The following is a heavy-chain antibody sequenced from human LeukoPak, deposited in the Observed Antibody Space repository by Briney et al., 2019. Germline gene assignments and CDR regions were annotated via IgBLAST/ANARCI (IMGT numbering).Heavy chain of an antibody. CDR3: AKPRELWSDY. D-gene: IGHD5-18*01. J-gene: IGHJ4*02. V-gene: IGHV3-30*02. CDR2: IRYDGSNK. Sequence: GGSLRLSCAASGFTFSSYWMSWVRQAPGKGLEWVAFIRYDGSNKYYADSVKGRFTISRDNSKNTLYLQMNSLRAEDTAVYYCAKPRELWSDYWGQGTLVTVSS. CDR1: GFTFSSYW.